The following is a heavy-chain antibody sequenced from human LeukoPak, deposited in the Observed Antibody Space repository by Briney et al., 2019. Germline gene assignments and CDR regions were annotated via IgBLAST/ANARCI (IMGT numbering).Heavy chain of an antibody. CDR3: ARDGSGSYYN. Sequence: GGSLRLSCAASGFTFSNTWMSWVRQAPGKGLEWVSSISSSSSYIYYADSVKGRFTISRDNAKNSLYLQMNSLRAEDTAVYYCARDGSGSYYNWGQGTLVTVSS. V-gene: IGHV3-21*01. J-gene: IGHJ4*02. CDR2: ISSSSSYI. D-gene: IGHD3-10*01. CDR1: GFTFSNTW.